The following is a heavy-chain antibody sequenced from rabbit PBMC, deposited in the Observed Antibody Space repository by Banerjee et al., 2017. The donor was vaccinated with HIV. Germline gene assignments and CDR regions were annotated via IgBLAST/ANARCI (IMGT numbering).Heavy chain of an antibody. Sequence: QSLEESGGDLVKPGASLTLTCTASGFSFSSYYMCWVRQAPGKGLEWIACINVGSSGSTYYASWAKGRFTVSKASSTTVTLQMTSLTAADTATYFCARDRGNTAYADWLDLWGPGTLVTVS. V-gene: IGHV1S40*01. J-gene: IGHJ5*01. CDR2: INVGSSGST. CDR3: ARDRGNTAYADWLDL. CDR1: GFSFSSYY. D-gene: IGHD6-1*01.